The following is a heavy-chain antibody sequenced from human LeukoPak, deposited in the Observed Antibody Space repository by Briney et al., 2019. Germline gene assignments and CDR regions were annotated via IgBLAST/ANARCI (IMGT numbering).Heavy chain of an antibody. CDR3: AGSYYYYMDV. CDR2: ISYIGST. V-gene: IGHV4-59*01. J-gene: IGHJ6*03. CDR1: GGSISNYY. Sequence: SETLSLTCTVSGGSISNYYWSWIRQPPGKGLEWIGYISYIGSTNYSPSLKSRVTISEDTSKNQFSLKLSSVTAADTAVYYCAGSYYYYMDVWGEGTTATVSS.